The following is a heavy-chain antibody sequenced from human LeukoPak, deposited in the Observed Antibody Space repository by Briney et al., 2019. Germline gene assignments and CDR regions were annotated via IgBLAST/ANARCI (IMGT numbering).Heavy chain of an antibody. J-gene: IGHJ4*02. CDR1: GXTVSSKY. D-gene: IGHD4-11*01. Sequence: PGGSLRLSCSASGXTVSSKYMSWVRQAPGKGLEWVSVIYSGGGTYYAGSVKGRFTISRDNSKNTVYLQMNSLRAEDTAVYYCAGIASNPPHFDYWGQGTLVTVSS. V-gene: IGHV3-53*01. CDR3: AGIASNPPHFDY. CDR2: IYSGGGT.